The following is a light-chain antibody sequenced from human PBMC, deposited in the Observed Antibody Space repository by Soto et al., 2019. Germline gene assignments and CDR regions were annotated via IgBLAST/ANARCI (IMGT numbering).Light chain of an antibody. CDR3: SSSKSSRTRV. J-gene: IGLJ1*01. CDR1: SSDVGGYNY. V-gene: IGLV2-14*01. Sequence: SALTQPASVSGSPGQSITISCTGTSSDVGGYNYVSWYQQHPGKAPKIMIYVVINRPPVVSNRFSGTKSGNTAPLTISGLQAENEAGYYCSSSKSSRTRVFGNETKDNVL. CDR2: VVI.